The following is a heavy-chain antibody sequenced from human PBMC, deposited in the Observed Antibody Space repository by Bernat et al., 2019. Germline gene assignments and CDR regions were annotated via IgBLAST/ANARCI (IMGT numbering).Heavy chain of an antibody. CDR3: ARGYCGSRRTGFDP. CDR2: INPNSAGT. D-gene: IGHD3-10*01. CDR1: GYTFSGYY. J-gene: IGHJ5*02. Sequence: QVQLVQSGAEVKKPGASVKVSCKASGYTFSGYYIHWVRQAPGQGLEWMGRINPNSAGTNYAQKFQSWVSMTRDTSSSTAYMGLSRLTSADTAGYCCARGYCGSRRTGFDPWGQGTLVTVSS. V-gene: IGHV1-2*04.